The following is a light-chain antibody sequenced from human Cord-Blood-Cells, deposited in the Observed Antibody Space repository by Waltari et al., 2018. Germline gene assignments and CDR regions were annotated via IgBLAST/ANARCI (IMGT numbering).Light chain of an antibody. Sequence: QSALTQPPSVSGSPGQSVTISCTGTSSDVGSYNRVSWYQQPPGTAPKPMIYEVSNRPSGVPDRFSGSKSGNTASLTISVLQAEDEADYYCSSYTSSSTYVFGTGTKVTVL. J-gene: IGLJ1*01. CDR1: SSDVGSYNR. V-gene: IGLV2-18*02. CDR2: EVS. CDR3: SSYTSSSTYV.